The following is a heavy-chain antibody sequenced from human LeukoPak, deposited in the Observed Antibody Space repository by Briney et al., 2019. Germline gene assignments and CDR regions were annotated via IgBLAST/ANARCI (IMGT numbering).Heavy chain of an antibody. CDR2: TNHSGST. CDR3: ASVRLQLVDY. Sequence: SETLSLTCAVYGGSFSGYYWSWIRQPPGKGLEWIGETNHSGSTNYNPSLKSRVTISVDTSKNQFSLKLSSVTAADTAVYYCASVRLQLVDYWGQGTLVTVSS. CDR1: GGSFSGYY. J-gene: IGHJ4*02. V-gene: IGHV4-34*01. D-gene: IGHD6-6*01.